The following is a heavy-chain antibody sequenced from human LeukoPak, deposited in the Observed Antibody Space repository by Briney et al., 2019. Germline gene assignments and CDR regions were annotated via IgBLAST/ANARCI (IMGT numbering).Heavy chain of an antibody. J-gene: IGHJ6*03. CDR3: ARERGNYYMDV. CDR1: RFTFSNFN. CDR2: ISSDGSDK. D-gene: IGHD6-13*01. Sequence: PGRSLRLSCAASRFTFSNFNINWVRQAPGKGLEWVAFISSDGSDKYYADSVKGRFTISRDKSRNTLFLQMNNLRVEDTALYFCARERGNYYMDVWGSGTTVTVSS. V-gene: IGHV3-30*04.